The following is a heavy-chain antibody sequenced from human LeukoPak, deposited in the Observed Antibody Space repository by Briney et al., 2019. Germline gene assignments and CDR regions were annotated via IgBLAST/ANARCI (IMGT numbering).Heavy chain of an antibody. V-gene: IGHV4-59*01. CDR2: IYYSGST. CDR3: ARQQQGWFDP. J-gene: IGHJ5*02. Sequence: TPSETLSLTCTVSGGSISSYYWSWIRQPPGKGLEWIGYIYYSGSTNYNPSLKSRVTISVYTSKNQFSLKLSSVTAADTAVYYCARQQQGWFDPWGQGTLVTVSS. CDR1: GGSISSYY. D-gene: IGHD6-13*01.